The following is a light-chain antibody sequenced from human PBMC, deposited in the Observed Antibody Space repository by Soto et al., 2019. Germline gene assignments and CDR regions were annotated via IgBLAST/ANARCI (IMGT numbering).Light chain of an antibody. CDR2: DVS. CDR1: SGDIGDYNY. J-gene: IGLJ1*01. CDR3: CSYTRSGTLI. Sequence: QSALTQPASVSGSPGQSITISCVGTSGDIGDYNYVSWYQQHPGKVPKVIIYDVSNRPSGASYRFSGTKSGNTASLTVSGLQAEDEADYYCCSYTRSGTLIFGTGTRSPS. V-gene: IGLV2-14*01.